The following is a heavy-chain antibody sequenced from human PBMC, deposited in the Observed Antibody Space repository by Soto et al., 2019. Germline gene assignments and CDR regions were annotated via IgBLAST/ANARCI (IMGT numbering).Heavy chain of an antibody. Sequence: QVQLVESGGGVVQPGRSMRLSCAASGFTFSSNGMHWVRQAPGKGLQWVAVIWYDGSNKYYADPVKGRFTTSRDNSKNTLYLQMNSLRAEDTAGYYCAIDPPGGDASPFDYWGQGTLVTVSS. CDR2: IWYDGSNK. D-gene: IGHD2-21*02. J-gene: IGHJ4*02. CDR1: GFTFSSNG. V-gene: IGHV3-33*03. CDR3: AIDPPGGDASPFDY.